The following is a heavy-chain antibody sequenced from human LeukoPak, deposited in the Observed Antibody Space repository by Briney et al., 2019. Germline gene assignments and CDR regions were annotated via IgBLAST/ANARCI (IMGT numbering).Heavy chain of an antibody. CDR2: ISGSGGST. Sequence: GGSLRLSCAASGFTFSSYATSWVRQAPGKGLEWVSAISGSGGSTYYADSVKGRFTISRDNSKNTLYLQMNSLRAEDTAVYYCAKFEGGTVTTIQYYFDYWGRGTLVTVSS. J-gene: IGHJ4*02. D-gene: IGHD4-17*01. CDR3: AKFEGGTVTTIQYYFDY. V-gene: IGHV3-23*01. CDR1: GFTFSSYA.